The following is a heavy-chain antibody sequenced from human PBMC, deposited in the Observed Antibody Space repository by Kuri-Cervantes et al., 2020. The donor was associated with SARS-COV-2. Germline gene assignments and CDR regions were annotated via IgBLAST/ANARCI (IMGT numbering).Heavy chain of an antibody. J-gene: IGHJ3*02. D-gene: IGHD1-26*01. Sequence: SLKISCAASGFTFDDYAMHWVRQAPGKGLEWVSSISWNSGSIGYADSVKGRFTISRDNAKNSLYLQMNSLRAEDMALYYCAKDMGEWDAFDIWGQGTMVTVSS. CDR3: AKDMGEWDAFDI. V-gene: IGHV3-9*03. CDR1: GFTFDDYA. CDR2: ISWNSGSI.